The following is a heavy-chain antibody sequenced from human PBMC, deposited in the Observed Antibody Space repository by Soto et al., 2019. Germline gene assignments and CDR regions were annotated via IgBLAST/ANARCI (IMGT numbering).Heavy chain of an antibody. CDR1: GGSISSSSYY. V-gene: IGHV4-39*01. CDR2: IYYSGST. Sequence: QLQLQESGPGLVKPSETLSLTCTVSGGSISSSSYYWGWIRQPPGKWLEWIGSIYYSGSTYYNPSLTRRVTISVDTSKTQFSLKMSSVTAADTAVYYCARGLTRDYDDSSGYLDYWGQGTLVTVSS. J-gene: IGHJ4*02. D-gene: IGHD3-22*01. CDR3: ARGLTRDYDDSSGYLDY.